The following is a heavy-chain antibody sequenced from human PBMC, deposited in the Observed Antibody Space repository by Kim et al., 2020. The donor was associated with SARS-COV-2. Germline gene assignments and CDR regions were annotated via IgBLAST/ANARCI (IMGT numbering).Heavy chain of an antibody. J-gene: IGHJ4*02. D-gene: IGHD3-22*01. V-gene: IGHV1-69*13. Sequence: SVKVSCKASGGTFSSYAISWVRQAPGQGLEWMGGIIPIFGTANYAQKFQGRVTITADESTSTAYMELSSLRSEDTAVYYCARDSSSGVGEVITLDYWGQGTLVTVSS. CDR2: IIPIFGTA. CDR3: ARDSSSGVGEVITLDY. CDR1: GGTFSSYA.